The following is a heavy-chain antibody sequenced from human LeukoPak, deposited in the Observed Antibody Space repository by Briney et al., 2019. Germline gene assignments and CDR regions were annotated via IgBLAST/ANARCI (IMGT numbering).Heavy chain of an antibody. CDR2: IYYSGST. CDR1: GGSISSSSYY. Sequence: PSETLSLTCTVSGGSISSSSYYWGWIRQPPGKGLEWIGSIYYSGSTYYNPSLKSRVTISVDTSKNQFSLKLSSVTAADTAVYYCARAAKRYDYVWGSYRTHAFDIWGQGTMVTVSS. CDR3: ARAAKRYDYVWGSYRTHAFDI. J-gene: IGHJ3*02. D-gene: IGHD3-16*02. V-gene: IGHV4-39*01.